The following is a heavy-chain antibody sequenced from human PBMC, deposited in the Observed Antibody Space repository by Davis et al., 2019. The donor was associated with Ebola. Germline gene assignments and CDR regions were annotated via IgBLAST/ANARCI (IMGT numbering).Heavy chain of an antibody. V-gene: IGHV3-30-3*01. J-gene: IGHJ5*02. CDR3: ARGGLHCSGGSCYVVNWFDP. CDR2: ISYDGSNK. Sequence: PGGSLRLSCAASGFTFSSYAMHWVRQAPGKGLEWVAVISYDGSNKYYADSVKGRFTISRDNSNNLLYLQMNSLRAEDTAVYYCARGGLHCSGGSCYVVNWFDPWGQGTLVIVSS. D-gene: IGHD2-15*01. CDR1: GFTFSSYA.